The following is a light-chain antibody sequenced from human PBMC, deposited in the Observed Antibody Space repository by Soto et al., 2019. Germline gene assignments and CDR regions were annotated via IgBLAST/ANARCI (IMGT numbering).Light chain of an antibody. CDR1: TSNIGSNY. CDR2: KND. CDR3: AAWDDSLSGQV. J-gene: IGLJ3*02. Sequence: QSVLTQSPSASATPGQRVTISCSGSTSNIGSNYVYWYQQLPGTAPKLLIYKNDQRPSGVPDRFSGSKSGTSASLAISGLRSEDEADYYCAAWDDSLSGQVFGGGTQLTVL. V-gene: IGLV1-47*01.